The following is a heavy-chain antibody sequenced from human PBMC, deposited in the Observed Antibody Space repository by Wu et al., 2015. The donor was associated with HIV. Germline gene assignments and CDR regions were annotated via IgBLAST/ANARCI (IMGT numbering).Heavy chain of an antibody. CDR3: ARDKRGYDVLTGYYIYFDY. V-gene: IGHV1-2*02. CDR1: GYTFNDYY. CDR2: INPNSGGT. D-gene: IGHD3-9*01. J-gene: IGHJ4*02. Sequence: QVQLVQSGAEVKKPGASMKVSCKASGYTFNDYYIQWVRQAPGQGLEWMGWINPNSGGTNYAQNFEDRVTMTRDTSITTAYMELSSLRSDDTAVYYCARDKRGYDVLTGYYIYFDYWGQGRWSPSPQ.